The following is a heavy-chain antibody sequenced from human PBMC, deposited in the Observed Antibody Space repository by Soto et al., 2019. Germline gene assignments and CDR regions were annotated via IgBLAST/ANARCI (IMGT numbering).Heavy chain of an antibody. D-gene: IGHD6-19*01. J-gene: IGHJ4*02. Sequence: GGSLRLSCAASGFTFSDYYMSWIRQAPGKGLEWVSYITSSGSTIYYADSVKGRFTISRDNARNSLYLQMNSLRAEDTAVYYCARDHQLSAVAGVDYWGQGTLVTVSS. CDR3: ARDHQLSAVAGVDY. V-gene: IGHV3-11*01. CDR2: ITSSGSTI. CDR1: GFTFSDYY.